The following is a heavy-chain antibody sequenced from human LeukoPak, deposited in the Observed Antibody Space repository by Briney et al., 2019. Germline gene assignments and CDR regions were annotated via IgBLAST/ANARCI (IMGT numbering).Heavy chain of an antibody. V-gene: IGHV3-30*03. D-gene: IGHD4-23*01. J-gene: IGHJ4*02. Sequence: GGSLRLSCEASGFSFSHYGMHWVRQAPGKGLECVALILNDGTNKFYVDPVKGRFTISRDNSKNTLYLQMDSLRTEDTAVYYCARDWARGNSYYVDYWGQGTLVTVSS. CDR1: GFSFSHYG. CDR3: ARDWARGNSYYVDY. CDR2: ILNDGTNK.